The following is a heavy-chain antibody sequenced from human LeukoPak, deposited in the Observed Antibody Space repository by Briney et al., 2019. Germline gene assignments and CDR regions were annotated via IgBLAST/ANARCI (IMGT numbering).Heavy chain of an antibody. V-gene: IGHV3-21*01. CDR1: GFTFSSYS. D-gene: IGHD3-10*01. Sequence: GSLRLSCAASGFTFSSYSMNWVRQAPGKGLEWVSSISSSSSYIYYADSVKGRFTISRDNAKNSLYLQMNSLRAEDTAVYYCARFPVGYGSGSYYFDIWGQGTMVTVSS. CDR3: ARFPVGYGSGSYYFDI. CDR2: ISSSSSYI. J-gene: IGHJ3*02.